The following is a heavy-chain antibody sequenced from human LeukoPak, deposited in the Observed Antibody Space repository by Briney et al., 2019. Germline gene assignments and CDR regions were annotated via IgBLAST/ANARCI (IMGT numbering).Heavy chain of an antibody. CDR3: ARDSDGVAGTRAYFQH. CDR1: GFIFSSYW. J-gene: IGHJ1*01. D-gene: IGHD6-19*01. V-gene: IGHV3-7*01. Sequence: GGSLRLSCAASGFIFSSYWMSWVRQAPGKGLEWVANIKQDGSEKYYVDSVEGRFTISRDNAKNSLYLQMNSLRAEDTAVYYCARDSDGVAGTRAYFQHWGQGTLVTVSS. CDR2: IKQDGSEK.